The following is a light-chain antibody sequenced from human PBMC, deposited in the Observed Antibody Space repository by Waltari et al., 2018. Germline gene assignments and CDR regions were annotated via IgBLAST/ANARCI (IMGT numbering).Light chain of an antibody. V-gene: IGLV2-14*01. Sequence: QSALTQPASVSGSPGQSITIPCTGTRSDVGAYNFVSWYQQHPGKAPKLMIYDVSNRPSGVSNRFSGSKSGNTASLTISGLQAEDEADYYCSSYTSSSTLWVFGGGTKLTIL. CDR3: SSYTSSSTLWV. CDR2: DVS. J-gene: IGLJ3*02. CDR1: RSDVGAYNF.